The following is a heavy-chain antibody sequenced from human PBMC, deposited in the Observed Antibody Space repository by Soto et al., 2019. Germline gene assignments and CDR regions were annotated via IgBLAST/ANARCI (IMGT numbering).Heavy chain of an antibody. CDR3: AIVHGYCSGGSCYSVLSY. Sequence: GASVNVSCKASGYTFTSYGISWVRQAPGQGLEWMGWISAYNGNTNYAQKLQGRVTMTTDTSTSTAYMELRSLRSDDTAVYYCAIVHGYCSGGSCYSVLSYWGQGTLVTVSS. CDR2: ISAYNGNT. CDR1: GYTFTSYG. D-gene: IGHD2-15*01. J-gene: IGHJ4*02. V-gene: IGHV1-18*01.